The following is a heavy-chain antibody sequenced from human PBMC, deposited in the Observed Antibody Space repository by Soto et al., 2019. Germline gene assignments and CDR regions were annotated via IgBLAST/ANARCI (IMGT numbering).Heavy chain of an antibody. J-gene: IGHJ5*02. CDR1: GGSISSSSYY. V-gene: IGHV4-39*01. Sequence: SETLSLTCTVSGGSISSSSYYWGWIRQPPGKGLEWIGSIYYSGSTYYNPSLKSRVTISVDTSKNQFSLKLSSVTAADTAVYYCASGYCSGGSCYLSRWFDPWGQGTLVTVSS. CDR2: IYYSGST. D-gene: IGHD2-15*01. CDR3: ASGYCSGGSCYLSRWFDP.